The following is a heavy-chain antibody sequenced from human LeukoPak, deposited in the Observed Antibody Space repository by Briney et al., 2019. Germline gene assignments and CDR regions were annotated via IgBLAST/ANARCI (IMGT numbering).Heavy chain of an antibody. CDR3: ARKEAPYDSSGYYHGYYYYYGMDV. J-gene: IGHJ6*02. CDR2: ISYDGSNK. Sequence: PGRSLRLSCAASGFTFSSYAMHWVRQAPGKGLEWVAVISYDGSNKYYADSVKGRFTISRDNSKNTLYMQKNSLRAEDTAVYYCARKEAPYDSSGYYHGYYYYYGMDVWGQGTTVTVSS. D-gene: IGHD3-22*01. V-gene: IGHV3-30*04. CDR1: GFTFSSYA.